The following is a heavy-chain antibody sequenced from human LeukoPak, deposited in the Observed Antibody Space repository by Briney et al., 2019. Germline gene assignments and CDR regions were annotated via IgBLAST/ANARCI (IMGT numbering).Heavy chain of an antibody. CDR1: GGTFSSYA. D-gene: IGHD3-10*01. J-gene: IGHJ6*02. CDR2: MNPNSGNT. CDR3: ARLYGSGSYFYYYGMDV. V-gene: IGHV1-8*02. Sequence: ASVKVSCKASGGTFSSYAISWVRQAPGQGLEWMGWMNPNSGNTGYAQKFQGRVTMTRNTSISTAYMELSSLRSEDTAVYYCARLYGSGSYFYYYGMDVWGQGTTVTVSS.